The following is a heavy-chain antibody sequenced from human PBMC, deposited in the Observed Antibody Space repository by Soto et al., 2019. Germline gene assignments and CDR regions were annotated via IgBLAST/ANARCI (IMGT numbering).Heavy chain of an antibody. CDR3: AKVRYGSGSFY. D-gene: IGHD3-10*01. J-gene: IGHJ4*02. CDR1: VFTFSSSA. V-gene: IGHV3-23*01. CDR2: ISGSGGST. Sequence: GGSLNLSCAASVFTFSSSAMSWVRQAPGKGLEWVSAISGSGGSTYYADPVKGRFTISRDNSKNTLYLQMNSLRAEDTAVYYCAKVRYGSGSFYWGQGTLVTVSS.